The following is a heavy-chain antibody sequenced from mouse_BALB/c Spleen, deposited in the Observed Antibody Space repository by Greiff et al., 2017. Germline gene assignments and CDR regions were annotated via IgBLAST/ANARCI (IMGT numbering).Heavy chain of an antibody. CDR1: GYTFTSYY. CDR3: TRKLFAY. CDR2: INPSNGGT. J-gene: IGHJ3*01. Sequence: QVQLKESGAELVKPGASVKLSCKASGYTFTSYYMYWVKQRPGQGLEWIGEINPSNGGTNFNEKFKSKAALTVDKSSSTAYMQLSSLTSEDSAVYYCTRKLFAYWGQGTLVTVSA. V-gene: IGHV1S81*02.